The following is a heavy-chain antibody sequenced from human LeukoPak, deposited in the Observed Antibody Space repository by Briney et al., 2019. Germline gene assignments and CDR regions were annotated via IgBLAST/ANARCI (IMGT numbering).Heavy chain of an antibody. CDR1: GFSFSSYG. CDR2: KSASGNGT. Sequence: RESLRLSCAASGFSFSSYGLSWVRQTPGKGLEWVSSKSASGNGTYDADSVKGRFTISRDNSRNTLFLQMDSLRAEDTAIYYCGAMRGPQWGQGTLVTVSS. V-gene: IGHV3-23*01. CDR3: GAMRGPQ. J-gene: IGHJ4*02.